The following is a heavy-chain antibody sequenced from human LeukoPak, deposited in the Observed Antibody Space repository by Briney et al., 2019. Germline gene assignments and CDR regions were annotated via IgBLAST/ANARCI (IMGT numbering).Heavy chain of an antibody. CDR3: ASNYGG. CDR2: TKQDGTEK. CDR1: GFTFSTYW. Sequence: GGSLRLSCAASGFTFSTYWMSWVRQAPGKGLEWVAVTKQDGTEKYYVDSVRGRFTISRDNAKNSLSLQMNSLRAEDTAVYYCASNYGGWGQGTLVTVSS. J-gene: IGHJ4*02. V-gene: IGHV3-7*03. D-gene: IGHD4-11*01.